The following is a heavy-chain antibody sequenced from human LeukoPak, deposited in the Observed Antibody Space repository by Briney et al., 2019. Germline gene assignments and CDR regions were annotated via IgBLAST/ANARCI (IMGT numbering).Heavy chain of an antibody. Sequence: TGGSLRLSCAASGFTFDDYAMHWVRQAPGKGLEWVSGISRNSGSIGYADSVKGRFTISRDNAKNSLYLQMNSLRAEDTAVYYCARDVYGDYALGYWGQGTLVTVSS. V-gene: IGHV3-9*01. CDR2: ISRNSGSI. D-gene: IGHD4-17*01. CDR3: ARDVYGDYALGY. CDR1: GFTFDDYA. J-gene: IGHJ4*02.